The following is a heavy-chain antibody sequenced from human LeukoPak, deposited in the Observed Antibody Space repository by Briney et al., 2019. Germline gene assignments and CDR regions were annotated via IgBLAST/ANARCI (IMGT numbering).Heavy chain of an antibody. D-gene: IGHD2-15*01. J-gene: IGHJ5*02. CDR2: IYYSGST. CDR3: AREYCSGGSCHPGVFDP. Sequence: PSETLSLTCAVYGGSFSGYYWSWIRQPPGKGLEWIGYIYYSGSTNYNPSLKSRVTISVDTSKNQFSLKLSSVTAADTAVYYCAREYCSGGSCHPGVFDPWGQGTLVTVSS. CDR1: GGSFSGYY. V-gene: IGHV4-59*01.